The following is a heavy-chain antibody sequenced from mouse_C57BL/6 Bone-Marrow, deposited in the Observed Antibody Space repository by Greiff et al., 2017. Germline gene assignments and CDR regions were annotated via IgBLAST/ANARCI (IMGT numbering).Heavy chain of an antibody. CDR1: GYTFTDYY. J-gene: IGHJ1*03. CDR3: ARGGFDV. CDR2: INPYNGGT. Sequence: VHVKQSGPVLVKPGASVKMSCKASGYTFTDYYMNWVKQSHGKSLEWIGVINPYNGGTSYNQKFKGKATLTVDKSSSTAYMELNSLTSEDSAVYYCARGGFDVWGTGTTVTVSS. V-gene: IGHV1-19*01.